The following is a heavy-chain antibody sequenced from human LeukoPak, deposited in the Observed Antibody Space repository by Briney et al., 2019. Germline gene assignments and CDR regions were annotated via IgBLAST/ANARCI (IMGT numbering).Heavy chain of an antibody. V-gene: IGHV4-59*11. D-gene: IGHD6-6*01. Sequence: SSETLSLTCTVSGDSISGHYWSWFRQPPGKELEWIGYIYYSGTTDYNPSLKSRVTISLDTSKNQFSLKLSSVTAADTAVYYCARSSIAAIFDYWGQGTLVTVSS. CDR3: ARSSIAAIFDY. J-gene: IGHJ4*02. CDR1: GDSISGHY. CDR2: IYYSGTT.